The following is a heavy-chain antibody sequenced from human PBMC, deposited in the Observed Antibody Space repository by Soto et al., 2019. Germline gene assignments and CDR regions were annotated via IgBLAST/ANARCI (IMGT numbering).Heavy chain of an antibody. CDR3: ARHAGSGSYFMYYYYGMDV. CDR2: IYPGDSDT. V-gene: IGHV5-51*01. Sequence: PGESLKISCKGSGYSFTSYWIGWVRQMPGKGLEWMGIIYPGDSDTRYSPSFQGQVTISADKSISTAYLQWSSLKASDTAMYYCARHAGSGSYFMYYYYGMDVWGQGTTVTVSS. D-gene: IGHD3-10*01. CDR1: GYSFTSYW. J-gene: IGHJ6*02.